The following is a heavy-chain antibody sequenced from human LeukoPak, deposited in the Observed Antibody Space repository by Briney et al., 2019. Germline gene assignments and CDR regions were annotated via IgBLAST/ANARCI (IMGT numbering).Heavy chain of an antibody. CDR2: IKSDGSET. CDR1: GFTFSSSW. V-gene: IGHV3-7*01. J-gene: IGHJ4*02. Sequence: PGGSLRLSCAASGFTFSSSWMSWVRQAPGKGLEWVANIKSDGSETNYVDSVKGRFTVSRDNAKNSLYLRINSLRAEDTAVYYCARGYGGNHKWGQGTLVTVSS. CDR3: ARGYGGNHK. D-gene: IGHD1-14*01.